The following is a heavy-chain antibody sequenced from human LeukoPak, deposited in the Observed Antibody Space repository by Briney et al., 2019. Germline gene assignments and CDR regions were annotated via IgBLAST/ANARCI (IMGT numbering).Heavy chain of an antibody. V-gene: IGHV3-23*01. CDR3: ARRGSGYEYYFDY. CDR1: VFTFSSYA. CDR2: ISGSSGST. D-gene: IGHD5-12*01. J-gene: IGHJ4*02. Sequence: GGALRLSCAASVFTFSSYAMSWVRQAPGKGLERVSAISGSSGSTYYADSVKGRFTIYRDNSKNTMYLQMNSLRAEDTAVYYCARRGSGYEYYFDYWGQGTLVTVSS.